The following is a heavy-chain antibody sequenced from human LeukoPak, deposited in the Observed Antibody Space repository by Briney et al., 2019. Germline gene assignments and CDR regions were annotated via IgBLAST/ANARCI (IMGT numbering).Heavy chain of an antibody. CDR2: IWYDGSNK. D-gene: IGHD6-19*01. CDR3: AKGLAVAGREYYFDY. V-gene: IGHV3-33*06. J-gene: IGHJ4*02. CDR1: GFTFSSYG. Sequence: GGSLRLSCAASGFTFSSYGMHWVRQAPGKGLEWVAVIWYDGSNKYYADSVKGRFTISRDNSKSTLYLQMNSLRAEDTAVYYCAKGLAVAGREYYFDYWGQGTLVTVSS.